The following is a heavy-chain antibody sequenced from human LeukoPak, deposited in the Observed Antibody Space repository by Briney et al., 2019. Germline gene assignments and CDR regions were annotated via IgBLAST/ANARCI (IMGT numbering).Heavy chain of an antibody. CDR2: IIPIFGTA. CDR1: GGTFSNYG. D-gene: IGHD2-2*01. V-gene: IGHV1-69*01. J-gene: IGHJ4*02. CDR3: ARDPFKYCSSTSCYFDY. Sequence: SVKVSCKASGGTFSNYGINWVRQAPGQGLEWMGGIIPIFGTANYAQKLKGRVTITADESTSTAYMELSSLRSEDTAVYYCARDPFKYCSSTSCYFDYWGQGTLVTVSS.